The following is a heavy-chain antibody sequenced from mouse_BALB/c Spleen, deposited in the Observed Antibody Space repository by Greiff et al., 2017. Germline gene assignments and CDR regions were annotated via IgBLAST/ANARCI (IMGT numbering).Heavy chain of an antibody. Sequence: QVQLQQSGAELAKPGASVKMSCKASGYTFTSYWMHWVQQRPGQGLEWIGYINPSTGYTEYNQKFKDKATLTADKSSSPAYMQLSSLTSEDSAVYYCARSPSSYGYYAMDYWGQGTSVTVSS. CDR1: GYTFTSYW. CDR3: ARSPSSYGYYAMDY. D-gene: IGHD1-1*01. V-gene: IGHV1-7*01. CDR2: INPSTGYT. J-gene: IGHJ4*01.